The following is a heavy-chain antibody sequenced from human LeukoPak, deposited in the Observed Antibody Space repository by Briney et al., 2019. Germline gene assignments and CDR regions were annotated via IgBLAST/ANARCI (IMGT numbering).Heavy chain of an antibody. CDR1: GFTFSTNG. V-gene: IGHV3-30*18. CDR2: ISYDENTK. D-gene: IGHD2-15*01. CDR3: AKEYCGGGRCNDDFFDY. Sequence: PGGSLRLSCAASGFTFSTNGMHWVRQAQGKGLEWVAVISYDENTKYYADSVKGRFTISRDNSKNTLYLQMNSLRAEDTAVYYCAKEYCGGGRCNDDFFDYWGQGTLVTVSS. J-gene: IGHJ4*02.